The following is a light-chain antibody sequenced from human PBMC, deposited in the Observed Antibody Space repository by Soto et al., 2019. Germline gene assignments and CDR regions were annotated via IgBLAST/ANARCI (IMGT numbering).Light chain of an antibody. V-gene: IGKV3-20*01. Sequence: EIVLTQSPGTLSLSPGERATLSCGASQSVTSNYLAWYQQKPGQAPRLLIFGASIRVTGIPDRFIGSGSGTDFTLTITRLEPEDFPVYYCQHYVTSLTTFGQGTKVEVK. CDR3: QHYVTSLTT. CDR2: GAS. J-gene: IGKJ1*01. CDR1: QSVTSNY.